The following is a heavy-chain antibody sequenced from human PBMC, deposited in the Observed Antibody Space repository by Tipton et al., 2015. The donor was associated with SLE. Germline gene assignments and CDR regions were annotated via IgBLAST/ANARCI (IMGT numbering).Heavy chain of an antibody. J-gene: IGHJ4*02. CDR3: ARHSSLTRKDFDY. D-gene: IGHD3-16*02. Sequence: SLRLSCAASGFTFTGSSMHWVRQASGKGLEWVGRVGKKDDNYATSYAASVKGKFTISRDDSKNTTYLQMNSLKNEDTAVYYCARHSSLTRKDFDYWGQGSLVTVSS. V-gene: IGHV3-73*01. CDR1: GFTFTGSS. CDR2: VGKKDDNYAT.